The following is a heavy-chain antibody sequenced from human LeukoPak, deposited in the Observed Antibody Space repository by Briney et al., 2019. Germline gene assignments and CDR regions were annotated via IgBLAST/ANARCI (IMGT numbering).Heavy chain of an antibody. CDR1: GGSFSGYY. V-gene: IGHV4-34*01. J-gene: IGHJ5*02. Sequence: SETLSLTCAVYGGSFSGYYWSWIRQPPGKGLEWIGEINHSGSTNYNPSLRSRVTISVDTSKNQFSLKMTSVSAADTAMYYCVRDVGQLWAWGQGTLVTVSS. CDR3: VRDVGQLWA. CDR2: INHSGST. D-gene: IGHD5-18*01.